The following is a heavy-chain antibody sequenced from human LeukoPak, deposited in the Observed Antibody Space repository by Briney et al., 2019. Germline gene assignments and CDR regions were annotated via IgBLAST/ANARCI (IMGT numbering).Heavy chain of an antibody. CDR2: IYYSGST. Sequence: KPSETLSLTCTVSGGSISSYYWSWIRQPPGKGLEWIGYIYYSGSTNYNPSLKSRVTISVDTSKNQFSLKLSSVTAADTAVYYCARVRIAAAGTPNWFDPWGQGTLVTVSS. CDR3: ARVRIAAAGTPNWFDP. CDR1: GGSISSYY. J-gene: IGHJ5*02. D-gene: IGHD6-13*01. V-gene: IGHV4-59*01.